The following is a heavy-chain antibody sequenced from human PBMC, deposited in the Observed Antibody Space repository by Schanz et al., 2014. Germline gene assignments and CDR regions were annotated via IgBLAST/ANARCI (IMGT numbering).Heavy chain of an antibody. CDR2: INAANGNT. Sequence: GPEVKEPGASVKVSCEASRYTFNTYGISWVRQAPGQGLEWMGWINAANGNTRYSQKFQGRVTITRDTSASTAYMELSSLRSEDTAVYYCARDQSPYTNSSDVRYFDYWGQGSLVTVSS. CDR3: ARDQSPYTNSSDVRYFDY. V-gene: IGHV1-18*01. J-gene: IGHJ4*02. CDR1: RYTFNTYG. D-gene: IGHD6-6*01.